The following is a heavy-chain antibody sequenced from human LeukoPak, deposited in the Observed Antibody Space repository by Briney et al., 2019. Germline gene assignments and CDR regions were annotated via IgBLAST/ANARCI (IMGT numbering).Heavy chain of an antibody. CDR3: ARNLRWFGELLTY. CDR2: INPNSGGT. D-gene: IGHD3-10*01. J-gene: IGHJ4*02. CDR1: GYTFTGYY. V-gene: IGHV1-2*02. Sequence: ASVKVSCKASGYTFTGYYMHWVRQAPGQGLEWMGWINPNSGGTNYAQKFQGRVTMTRDTSISTAYMELSRLRSDDTAVYYCARNLRWFGELLTYWGQGTLVTVSS.